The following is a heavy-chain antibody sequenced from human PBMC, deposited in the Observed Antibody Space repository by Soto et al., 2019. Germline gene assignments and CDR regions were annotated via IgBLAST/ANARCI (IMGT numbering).Heavy chain of an antibody. D-gene: IGHD2-2*03. Sequence: PGWSLRLSCASSVFTFISYGMRWVRQAPGKGLEWVAVISYDGSNKYYADPVKGRFTISRDNSKKKLYLQMNSLRAEDTAVYYCAKDLYGYCSSTSCYSPWFDPWGQGTLVTVSS. V-gene: IGHV3-30*18. CDR3: AKDLYGYCSSTSCYSPWFDP. J-gene: IGHJ5*02. CDR1: VFTFISYG. CDR2: ISYDGSNK.